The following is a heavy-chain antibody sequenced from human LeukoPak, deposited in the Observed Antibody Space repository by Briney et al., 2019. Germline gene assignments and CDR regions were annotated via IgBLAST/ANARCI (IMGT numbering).Heavy chain of an antibody. Sequence: ASVKVSCKASGYTFTDYYMHWVRQAPGQGLEWMGWINPNSGGTNYAQKFQGRVTMTRDTSISTAYMELSRLRSDDTAVYYCARGGGYSYGFRYYFDYWGQGTLVTVSS. CDR2: INPNSGGT. J-gene: IGHJ4*02. CDR3: ARGGGYSYGFRYYFDY. D-gene: IGHD5-18*01. CDR1: GYTFTDYY. V-gene: IGHV1-2*02.